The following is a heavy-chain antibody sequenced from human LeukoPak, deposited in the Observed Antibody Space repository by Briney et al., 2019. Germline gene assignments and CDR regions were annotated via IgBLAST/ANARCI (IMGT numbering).Heavy chain of an antibody. D-gene: IGHD3-22*01. Sequence: SVKVSCKASGYTFTSYGISWVRQAPGQGHEWMGGIIPIFGTANYAQRFQGRVTITADESTSTAYMELSSLRSEDTAVYYCANQGNYYDSSGFDIWGQGTMVTVSS. J-gene: IGHJ3*02. CDR3: ANQGNYYDSSGFDI. V-gene: IGHV1-69*13. CDR2: IIPIFGTA. CDR1: GYTFTSYG.